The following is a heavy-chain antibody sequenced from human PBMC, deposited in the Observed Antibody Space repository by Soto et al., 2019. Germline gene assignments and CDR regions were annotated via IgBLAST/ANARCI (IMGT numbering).Heavy chain of an antibody. Sequence: EVQLVESGGGLVKPGGSLRLSCAASGFTFSSYSMNWVRQAPGKGLEWVSSISSSSSYIYYADSVKGRFTISRDNAKKSLYLQINRLRAEDTAVYYCARDKAATRGSYYYGMDVWGQGTTVTLSS. CDR2: ISSSSSYI. CDR3: ARDKAATRGSYYYGMDV. CDR1: GFTFSSYS. D-gene: IGHD6-13*01. V-gene: IGHV3-21*01. J-gene: IGHJ6*02.